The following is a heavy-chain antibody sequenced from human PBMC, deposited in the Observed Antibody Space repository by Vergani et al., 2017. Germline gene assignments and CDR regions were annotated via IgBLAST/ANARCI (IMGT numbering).Heavy chain of an antibody. Sequence: QVQLVQSGAEVKKPGASVKVSCKASGYTFTGYYMHWVRQAPGQGLEWMGWINPNSGGTNYAQKFQGRVTMTRDTSISTAYMELSRLRSDDTAVYYCASGRDFWSGYWGDDAFDIWGQGTMVTVSS. CDR2: INPNSGGT. CDR1: GYTFTGYY. J-gene: IGHJ3*02. D-gene: IGHD3-3*01. CDR3: ASGRDFWSGYWGDDAFDI. V-gene: IGHV1-2*02.